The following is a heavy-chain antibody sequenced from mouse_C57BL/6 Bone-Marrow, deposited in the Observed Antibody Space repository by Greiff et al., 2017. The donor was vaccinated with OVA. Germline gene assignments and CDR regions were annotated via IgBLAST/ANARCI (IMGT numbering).Heavy chain of an antibody. CDR2: ISSGSSTI. J-gene: IGHJ3*01. Sequence: EVMLVESGGGLVKPGGSLKLSCAASGFTFSDYGMHWVRQAPEKGLEWVAYISSGSSTIYYADTVKGRFTISRDNAKNTLFLQMTSLRSEDTAMYYCAREGITTVRGAWFAYWGQGTLVTVSA. CDR3: AREGITTVRGAWFAY. V-gene: IGHV5-17*01. D-gene: IGHD1-1*01. CDR1: GFTFSDYG.